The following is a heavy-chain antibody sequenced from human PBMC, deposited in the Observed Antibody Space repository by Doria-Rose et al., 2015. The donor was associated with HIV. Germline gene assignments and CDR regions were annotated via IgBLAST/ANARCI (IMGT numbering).Heavy chain of an antibody. CDR2: IFPDDER. V-gene: IGHV2-26*01. J-gene: IGHJ4*02. D-gene: IGHD6-13*01. CDR1: GVSLSSPGMG. CDR3: ARIKSSRWYHKYYFDF. Sequence: QVTLKESGPVLVKPTETLTLTCTVSGVSLSSPGMGVSWIRQPPGKALEWLASIFPDDERSYKTSLKSRLTISRRTSKSQVVLTMTDMDPVDTATYYCARIKSSRWYHKYYFDFWGQGTLVIVSA.